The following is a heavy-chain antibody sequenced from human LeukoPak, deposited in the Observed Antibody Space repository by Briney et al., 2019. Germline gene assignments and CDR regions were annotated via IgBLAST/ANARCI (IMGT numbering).Heavy chain of an antibody. CDR2: IKQDGSEK. CDR3: ARGNWNYKYYFDY. D-gene: IGHD1-7*01. J-gene: IGHJ4*02. CDR1: GFTFSSYW. V-gene: IGHV3-7*03. Sequence: GGSLRLSCAASGFTFSSYWMSWVRQAPGKGLEWVANIKQDGSEKYYVDSVKGRFTISGDNAKNSLYLQMNSLRAEDTAVYYCARGNWNYKYYFDYWGQGTLVTVSS.